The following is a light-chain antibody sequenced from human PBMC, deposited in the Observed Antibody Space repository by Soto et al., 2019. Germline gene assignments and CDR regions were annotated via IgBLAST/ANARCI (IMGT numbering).Light chain of an antibody. Sequence: QSALTQPASVSGSPGQSITISCTGTSSNVGGFNVVSLYQQHPGKPPKVIIYEGIKRPSRLSNLCSGSNSGSTASMTISGPQAEDGADYYCCSYVGATIYVFGTGAKVTVL. CDR1: SSNVGGFNV. CDR2: EGI. CDR3: CSYVGATIYV. J-gene: IGLJ1*01. V-gene: IGLV2-23*01.